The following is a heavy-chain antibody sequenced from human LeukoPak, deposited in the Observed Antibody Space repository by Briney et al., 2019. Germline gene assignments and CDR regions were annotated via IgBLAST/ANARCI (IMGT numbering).Heavy chain of an antibody. CDR3: AIGTTVTWKPVGF. D-gene: IGHD4-11*01. V-gene: IGHV3-30*04. Sequence: GRSLRLSCVASGFTFSPYAMHWVRQAPGKGLEWVAVISYDGSYKHYADSVKGRFTISRDNSKNTLYLQMNSLGAEDTAVYYCAIGTTVTWKPVGFWGQGTLVTVSS. J-gene: IGHJ4*02. CDR1: GFTFSPYA. CDR2: ISYDGSYK.